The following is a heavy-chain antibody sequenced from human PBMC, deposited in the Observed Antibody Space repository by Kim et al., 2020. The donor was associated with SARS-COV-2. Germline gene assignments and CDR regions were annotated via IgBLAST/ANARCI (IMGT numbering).Heavy chain of an antibody. J-gene: IGHJ4*02. CDR1: GFTFSSYS. CDR3: ARDPRHSSSFDY. D-gene: IGHD6-6*01. Sequence: GGSLRLSCAASGFTFSSYSMNWVRQAPGKGLEWVSSISSSSSYIYYADSVKGRFTISRDNAKNSLYLQMNSLRAEDTAVYYCARDPRHSSSFDYWGQGTLVTVSS. CDR2: ISSSSSYI. V-gene: IGHV3-21*01.